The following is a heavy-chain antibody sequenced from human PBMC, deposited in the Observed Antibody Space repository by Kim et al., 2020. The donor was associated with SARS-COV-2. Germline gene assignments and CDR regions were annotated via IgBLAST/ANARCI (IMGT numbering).Heavy chain of an antibody. D-gene: IGHD3-10*01. CDR1: GFTFSSCA. Sequence: GGSLRLSCAASGFTFSSCAMHWVRQAPGKGLEWVAVISYDGSNKNYADSVKGRFTISRDNSKNTLYLQMNSLRAEDTAMYYCARETGARRRGFTYSYYGMDVWGQGTPVTVSS. V-gene: IGHV3-30-3*01. CDR2: ISYDGSNK. CDR3: ARETGARRRGFTYSYYGMDV. J-gene: IGHJ6*02.